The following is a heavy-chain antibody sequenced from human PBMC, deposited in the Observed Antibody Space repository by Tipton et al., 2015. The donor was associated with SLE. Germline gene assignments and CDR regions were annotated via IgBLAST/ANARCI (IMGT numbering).Heavy chain of an antibody. CDR3: ARHGVEPGRELLLPPYMDV. J-gene: IGHJ6*03. Sequence: SGVTFSNYWMSWVRQAPGKGLEWVANIKQDGSEKYYVDSVKGRFTISRDNAKNSLYLQMNSLRAEDTAVYYCARHGVEPGRELLLPPYMDVWGKGTTVTVSS. CDR1: GVTFSNYW. CDR2: IKQDGSEK. D-gene: IGHD1-26*01. V-gene: IGHV3-7*01.